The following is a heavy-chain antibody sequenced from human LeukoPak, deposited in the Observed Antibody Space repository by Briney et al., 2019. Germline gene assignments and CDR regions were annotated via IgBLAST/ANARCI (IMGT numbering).Heavy chain of an antibody. D-gene: IGHD6-6*01. Sequence: GGSLRLSCAAPGFTFSSYSMNWVRQAPGKGLEWVSSISSSSSYIYYADSVKGRFTISRDNAKNSLYLQMNSLRAEDTAVYYCARGAAARLYYFDYWGQGTLVTVSS. CDR3: ARGAAARLYYFDY. CDR2: ISSSSSYI. CDR1: GFTFSSYS. J-gene: IGHJ4*02. V-gene: IGHV3-21*01.